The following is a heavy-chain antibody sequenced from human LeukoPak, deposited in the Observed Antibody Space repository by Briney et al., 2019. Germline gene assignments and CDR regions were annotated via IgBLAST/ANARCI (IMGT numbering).Heavy chain of an antibody. Sequence: ASVKVSCKASGYTFTGYYIHWVRQAPGQGLEWMGWINPNSGGTNYAQKFQGRVTMTRDASISTAYMELSRLRSDDTAVYYCARVTPWEGTTDYWGQGTLVTVSS. D-gene: IGHD1-26*01. CDR2: INPNSGGT. CDR1: GYTFTGYY. CDR3: ARVTPWEGTTDY. J-gene: IGHJ4*02. V-gene: IGHV1-2*02.